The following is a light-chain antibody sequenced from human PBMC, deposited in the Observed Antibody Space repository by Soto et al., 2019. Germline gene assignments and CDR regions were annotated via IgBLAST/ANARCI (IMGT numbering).Light chain of an antibody. Sequence: EKVMTQSPGSLSGSPGERAALSCRASQSVGSNLAWYQRKPGQAPRLLIYGASTRATGIPSRFSGSGSGTEFTLTISSLQSEDFAVYYCQQYYDWPWTFGQGTTVEIK. CDR3: QQYYDWPWT. CDR2: GAS. V-gene: IGKV3-15*01. CDR1: QSVGSN. J-gene: IGKJ1*01.